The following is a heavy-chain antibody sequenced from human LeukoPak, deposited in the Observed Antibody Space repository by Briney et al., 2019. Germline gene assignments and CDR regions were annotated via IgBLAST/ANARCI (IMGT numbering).Heavy chain of an antibody. CDR3: AKDKNYDSSGYPFA. J-gene: IGHJ5*02. Sequence: GGSLRLSCAASGFTFRNYVMSWVRQTPEKGLEWVSAITGDGGGTNHADSVKGRFTIFRDNSKNTLYLQMNSLRAEDTAVYYCAKDKNYDSSGYPFAWGQGTLVTVSS. V-gene: IGHV3-23*01. D-gene: IGHD3-22*01. CDR2: ITGDGGGT. CDR1: GFTFRNYV.